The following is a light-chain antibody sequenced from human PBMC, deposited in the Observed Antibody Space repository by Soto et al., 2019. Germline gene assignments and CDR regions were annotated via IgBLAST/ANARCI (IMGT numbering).Light chain of an antibody. CDR2: NAS. CDR3: QQYNSYSPYT. J-gene: IGKJ2*01. Sequence: DIPINPSPSTPSASVRDRVNIPFRASQSSSRWLAWYQQKPGKAPKLLIYNASSLESGVPSRFSGSGSGTEFTLTISSLQPDDFATYYCQQYNSYSPYTFGQGTKVDIK. V-gene: IGKV1-5*03. CDR1: QSSSRW.